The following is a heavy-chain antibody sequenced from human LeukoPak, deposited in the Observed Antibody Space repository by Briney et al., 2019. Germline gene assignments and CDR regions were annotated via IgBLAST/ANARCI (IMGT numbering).Heavy chain of an antibody. CDR1: GGSINKYY. Sequence: SETLSLICSVSGGSINKYYWNWIRQTPGKGLEWIGDIYSSGSTNYNPSLKSRVTISVDTSNNQLSLSLTSVTAADTAVYYCARHASSWYGGRFDPWGQGTVVTVSS. V-gene: IGHV4-59*08. D-gene: IGHD6-13*01. J-gene: IGHJ5*02. CDR2: IYSSGST. CDR3: ARHASSWYGGRFDP.